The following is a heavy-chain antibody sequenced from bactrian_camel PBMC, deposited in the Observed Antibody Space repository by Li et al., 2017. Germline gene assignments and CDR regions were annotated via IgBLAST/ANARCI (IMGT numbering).Heavy chain of an antibody. D-gene: IGHD6*01. V-gene: IGHV3-3*01. CDR2: IYRNNGVT. J-gene: IGHJ6*01. CDR3: AAGLGDGSMRWDLDFYY. CDR1: GSTQTTSA. Sequence: HVQLVESGGGSVNAGGSLRLSCVASGSTQTTSAMGWSRQAPGKEREAVAAIYRNNGVTRYADAVKGRFTISRDNAKNTVYLQMDNLKPEDTAMYFCAAGLGDGSMRWDLDFYYFGQGTQVTVS.